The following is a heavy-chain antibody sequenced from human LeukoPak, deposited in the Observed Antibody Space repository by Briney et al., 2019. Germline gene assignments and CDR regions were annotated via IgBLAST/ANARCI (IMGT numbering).Heavy chain of an antibody. CDR1: GGSISSYY. CDR2: IYYSGST. D-gene: IGHD6-13*01. CDR3: ARLRRDSSSWTYYFDY. J-gene: IGHJ4*02. Sequence: SETLSLTCTVSGGSISSYYWSWTRQPPGKGLEWIGYIYYSGSTNYNPSLKSRVTISVDTSKNQFSLKLSSVTAADTAVYYCARLRRDSSSWTYYFDYWGQGTLVTVSS. V-gene: IGHV4-59*08.